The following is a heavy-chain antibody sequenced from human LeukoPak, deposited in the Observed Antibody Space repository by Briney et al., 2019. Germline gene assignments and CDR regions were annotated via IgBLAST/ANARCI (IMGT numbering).Heavy chain of an antibody. CDR2: IIPIFGTA. J-gene: IGHJ4*02. CDR3: ARDARSGSLDY. V-gene: IGHV1-69*05. D-gene: IGHD6-19*01. Sequence: SVKVSCKASGGTFSSYAISWVRQAPGQGLEWMGRIIPIFGTANYAQKFQGRVTMTRDTSTSTVYMELSSLRSEDTAVYYCARDARSGSLDYWGQGTLVTVSS. CDR1: GGTFSSYA.